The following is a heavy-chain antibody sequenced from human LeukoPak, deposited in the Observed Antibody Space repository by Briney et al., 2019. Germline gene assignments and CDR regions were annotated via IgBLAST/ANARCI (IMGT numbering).Heavy chain of an antibody. Sequence: SETLSLTCTVSGGSISSYYWSWIRQPPGKGLEWIGYIYYSGSTNYNPSLKSRVTISVDTSKNQFSLKLSSVTAADTAVYYCARPGGGYYDSSDAFDIWGQGTMVTVSS. D-gene: IGHD3-22*01. CDR2: IYYSGST. CDR3: ARPGGGYYDSSDAFDI. CDR1: GGSISSYY. V-gene: IGHV4-59*08. J-gene: IGHJ3*02.